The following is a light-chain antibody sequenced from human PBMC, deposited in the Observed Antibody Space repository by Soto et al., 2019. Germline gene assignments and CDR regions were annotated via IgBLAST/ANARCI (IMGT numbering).Light chain of an antibody. Sequence: QTVVTQEPSLTVSPGGTVTLTCGSSTGAVTSGHYPYWFQQKAGQAPRTLIYDTSNKHSWTPARFSGSVRGGKAALTISDAQPEDEADYYCLLSYPGACVFSGGTNSPS. CDR1: TGAVTSGHY. CDR3: LLSYPGACV. V-gene: IGLV7-46*01. CDR2: DTS. J-gene: IGLJ3*02.